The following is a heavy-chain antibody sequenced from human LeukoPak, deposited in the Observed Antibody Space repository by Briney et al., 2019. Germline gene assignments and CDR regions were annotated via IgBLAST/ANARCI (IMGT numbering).Heavy chain of an antibody. V-gene: IGHV1-18*01. CDR1: GYTFTSYG. D-gene: IGHD3-10*01. CDR2: ISAYNGNT. J-gene: IGHJ6*03. CDR3: ARVPLFGWAPYYYYYYMDV. Sequence: ASVKVSCKASGYTFTSYGISWVRQAPGQGLEWMGWISAYNGNTNYAQKLQGRVTMTTDTSTSTAYMELRSLRSDDTAVYYCARVPLFGWAPYYYYYYMDVWGKGTTVTVSS.